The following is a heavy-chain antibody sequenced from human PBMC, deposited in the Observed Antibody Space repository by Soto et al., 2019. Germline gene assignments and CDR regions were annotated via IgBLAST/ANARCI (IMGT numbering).Heavy chain of an antibody. D-gene: IGHD3-3*01. CDR2: ISGSGGST. CDR3: AKAGEKGDFWSGYPENYFDY. Sequence: GGSLRLSCAASGFTFSSYAMSWVRQAPGKGLEWVSAISGSGGSTYYADSVKGRFTISRDNSKNKLYLQMNSLRAEDTAVYYCAKAGEKGDFWSGYPENYFDYWGQGTLVTVSS. V-gene: IGHV3-23*01. J-gene: IGHJ4*02. CDR1: GFTFSSYA.